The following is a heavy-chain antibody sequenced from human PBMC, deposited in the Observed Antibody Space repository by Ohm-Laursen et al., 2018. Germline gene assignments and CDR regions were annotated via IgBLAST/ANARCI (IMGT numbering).Heavy chain of an antibody. D-gene: IGHD5-18*01. CDR2: IWYDGSNK. Sequence: SLRLSCAASGFTFSSYGMHWVRQAPGKGLEWVAVIWYDGSNKYYADSVKGRFTISRDNSKNTLYLQMNSLRAEDTAVYYCARRCGYSYGSSCGERDFDYWGQGTLVTVSS. J-gene: IGHJ4*02. CDR1: GFTFSSYG. V-gene: IGHV3-33*01. CDR3: ARRCGYSYGSSCGERDFDY.